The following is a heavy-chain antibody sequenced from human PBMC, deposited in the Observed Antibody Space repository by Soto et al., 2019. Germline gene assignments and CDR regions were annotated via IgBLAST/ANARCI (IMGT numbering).Heavy chain of an antibody. CDR2: IYPGDSDT. CDR1: GYSFTSYW. V-gene: IGHV5-51*01. J-gene: IGHJ6*02. D-gene: IGHD2-15*01. Sequence: ESLKISCKGSGYSFTSYWIGWVRQMPGKGLEWMGIIYPGDSDTRYSPSFQGQVTISADKSISTAYLQWSSLKASDTAMYYCARRVGYCSGGSCYSRGYYYYGMDVWGQGTTVTVSS. CDR3: ARRVGYCSGGSCYSRGYYYYGMDV.